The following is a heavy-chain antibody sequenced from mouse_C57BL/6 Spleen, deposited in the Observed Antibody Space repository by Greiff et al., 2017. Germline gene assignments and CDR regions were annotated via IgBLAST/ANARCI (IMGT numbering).Heavy chain of an antibody. CDR2: IDPSDSYT. Sequence: QVQLQQPGAELVRPGTSVKLSCKASGYTFTSYWMHWVKQRPGQGLEWIGVIDPSDSYTNYNQKFKGKATLTVDTSSSTAYMQLSSLTSEDSAVYYCSQLDYWGQGTTLTVSS. V-gene: IGHV1-59*01. J-gene: IGHJ2*01. CDR3: SQLDY. CDR1: GYTFTSYW.